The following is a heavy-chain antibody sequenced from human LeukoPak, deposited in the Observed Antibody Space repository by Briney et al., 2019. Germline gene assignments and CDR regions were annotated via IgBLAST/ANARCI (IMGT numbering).Heavy chain of an antibody. CDR2: IYYSGST. V-gene: IGHV4-59*01. Sequence: SETLSLTCTVSGGSISSYYWSWIRQPPGKGLEWIGYIYYSGSTNYNPSLKSRVTISVDTSKNQFSLKLSSVTAADTAVYYCARDTFWSGYVDYWGQGTLVTVSS. CDR1: GGSISSYY. J-gene: IGHJ4*02. D-gene: IGHD3-3*01. CDR3: ARDTFWSGYVDY.